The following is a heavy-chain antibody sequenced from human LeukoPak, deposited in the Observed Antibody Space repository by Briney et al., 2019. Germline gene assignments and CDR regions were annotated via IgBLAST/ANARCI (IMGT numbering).Heavy chain of an antibody. D-gene: IGHD2-15*01. CDR3: ARVSLCSGGSCYGVWFDP. V-gene: IGHV4-39*07. Sequence: SETLSLTCTVSGGSISSGSYYWAWIRQPPGKGLEWIGTIYYSGSTYYNASLKSRVTISVDTSKNQFSLKLNSVTAADTAVYYCARVSLCSGGSCYGVWFDPWGQGTLVTVSS. J-gene: IGHJ5*02. CDR2: IYYSGST. CDR1: GGSISSGSYY.